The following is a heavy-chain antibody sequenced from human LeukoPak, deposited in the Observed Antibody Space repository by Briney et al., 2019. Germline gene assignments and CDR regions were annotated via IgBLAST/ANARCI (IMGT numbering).Heavy chain of an antibody. V-gene: IGHV3-66*01. J-gene: IGHJ4*02. Sequence: PGGSLRLSCAASGFTVRSSFMNWVRQAPGKGLEWVSLLSNTDNSFYTDSVKGRFTLSRDNSKNTLYLQMNSLRAEDTAVYYCAKAAPAQDSSSSDYWGQGTLVTVSS. CDR3: AKAAPAQDSSSSDY. CDR2: LSNTDNS. CDR1: GFTVRSSF. D-gene: IGHD6-6*01.